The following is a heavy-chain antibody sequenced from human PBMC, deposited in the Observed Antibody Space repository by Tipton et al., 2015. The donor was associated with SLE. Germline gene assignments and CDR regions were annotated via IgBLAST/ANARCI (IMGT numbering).Heavy chain of an antibody. CDR2: IYYSGST. CDR3: ARGFYGSGSYPILDN. Sequence: TLSLTCTVSGGSISSYYWSWIRQPPGKGLELIGYIYYSGSTNYNPSLKSRVTVSMDTSKNQFSLKLSSVTAADTAVYYCARGFYGSGSYPILDNWGQGTLVTVSS. V-gene: IGHV4-59*12. CDR1: GGSISSYY. D-gene: IGHD3-10*01. J-gene: IGHJ4*02.